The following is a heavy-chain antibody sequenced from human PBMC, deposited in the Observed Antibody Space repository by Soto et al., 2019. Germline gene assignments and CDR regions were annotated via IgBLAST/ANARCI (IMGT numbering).Heavy chain of an antibody. CDR1: GFTFSSYS. CDR3: ARVVVAANGVNAFAI. CDR2: ISSSSSYI. D-gene: IGHD2-15*01. Sequence: EVQLVESGGGLVKPGGSLRLSCAASGFTFSSYSMNWVRQAPGKGLEWVSSISSSSSYIYYADSVKGRFTISRDNAKNSLYLQMNSLRDEDTAVYYCARVVVAANGVNAFAIWGQGTMVTVSS. J-gene: IGHJ3*02. V-gene: IGHV3-21*01.